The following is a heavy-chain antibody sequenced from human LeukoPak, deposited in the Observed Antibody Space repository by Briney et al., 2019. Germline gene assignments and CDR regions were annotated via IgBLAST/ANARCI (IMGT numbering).Heavy chain of an antibody. CDR1: GGSISSSSYY. CDR2: IYYSGST. V-gene: IGHV4-39*01. J-gene: IGHJ5*02. Sequence: RTSETLSLTCTVSGGSISSSSYYWGWIRQPSGKGLEWIGSIYYSGSTYYNPSLKSRVTISVDTSKNQFSLKLSSVTAADTAVYYCARREGYSSSWGSYNWFDPWGQGTLVTVSS. D-gene: IGHD6-13*01. CDR3: ARREGYSSSWGSYNWFDP.